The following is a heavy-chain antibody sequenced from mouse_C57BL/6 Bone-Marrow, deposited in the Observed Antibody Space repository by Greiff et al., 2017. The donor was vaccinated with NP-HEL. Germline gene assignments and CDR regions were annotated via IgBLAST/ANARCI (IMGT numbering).Heavy chain of an antibody. CDR2: ISSGGSYT. Sequence: EVKVVESGGDLVKPGGSLKLSCAASGFTFSSYGMSWVRQTPDKRLEWVATISSGGSYTYYPDSVKGRFTISRDNAKNTLYLQMSSLKSEDTAMYYCARHSGPYYAMDYWGQGTSVTVSS. CDR3: ARHSGPYYAMDY. V-gene: IGHV5-6*01. J-gene: IGHJ4*01. CDR1: GFTFSSYG.